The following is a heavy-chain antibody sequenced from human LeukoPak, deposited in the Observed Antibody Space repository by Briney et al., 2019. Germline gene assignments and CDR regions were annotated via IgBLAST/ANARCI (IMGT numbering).Heavy chain of an antibody. J-gene: IGHJ4*02. CDR1: GGSSSGYY. D-gene: IGHD1-26*01. CDR3: ARSPVQDSGSYGNFDY. CDR2: INHSGST. V-gene: IGHV4-34*01. Sequence: SETLSLTCAVYGGSSSGYYWSWIRQPPGKGLEWIGEINHSGSTNYNPSLKSRVTISVDTSKNQFSLKLSSVTAADTAVYYCARSPVQDSGSYGNFDYWGQGTLVTVSS.